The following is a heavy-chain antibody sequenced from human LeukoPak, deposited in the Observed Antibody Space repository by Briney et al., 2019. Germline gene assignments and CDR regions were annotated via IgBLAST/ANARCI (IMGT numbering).Heavy chain of an antibody. CDR2: IIPIFGTA. D-gene: IGHD5-18*01. Sequence: SVKVSCKASGGTFSSYAICWVRQAPGRGLEWMGRIIPIFGTANYAQKLQGRVTITTDESTSTAYMELSSVRAEDTAVYYCARVRYSYDYYYYMDVWGKGTTVTVSS. V-gene: IGHV1-69*05. CDR1: GGTFSSYA. CDR3: ARVRYSYDYYYYMDV. J-gene: IGHJ6*03.